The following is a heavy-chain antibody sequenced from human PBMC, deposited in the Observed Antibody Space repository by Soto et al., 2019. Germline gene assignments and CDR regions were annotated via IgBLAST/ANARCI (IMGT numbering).Heavy chain of an antibody. CDR2: IRSKAYGGTT. CDR3: TRDGYSSTIYYYGMDV. CDR1: GFTFGDYA. J-gene: IGHJ6*02. Sequence: PGGSLRLSCTASGFTFGDYAMSWVRQAPGKGLEWVGFIRSKAYGGTTEYAASVKGRFTISRDDSKSIAYLQMNSLKTEDTAVYYCTRDGYSSTIYYYGMDVWGQGTKVTVSS. V-gene: IGHV3-49*04. D-gene: IGHD6-13*01.